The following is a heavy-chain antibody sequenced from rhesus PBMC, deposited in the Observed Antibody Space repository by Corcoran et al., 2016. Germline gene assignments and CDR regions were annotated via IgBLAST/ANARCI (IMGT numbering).Heavy chain of an antibody. D-gene: IGHD6-31*01. Sequence: QVQLQESGPGLVKPSETLSLTCAVSGGSISSSNWWRWIRQSPGKGLEWIGYIYGGSGSTSYNPSLKSRVTISTDTSKNQFSLKLSAVTAADTAVYYCARHGYSSGWYTDWGQGVLVTVSS. CDR1: GGSISSSNW. CDR3: ARHGYSSGWYTD. J-gene: IGHJ4*01. V-gene: IGHV4-65*01. CDR2: IYGGSGST.